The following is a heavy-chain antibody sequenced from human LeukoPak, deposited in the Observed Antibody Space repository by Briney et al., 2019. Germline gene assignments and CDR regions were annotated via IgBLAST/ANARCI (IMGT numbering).Heavy chain of an antibody. CDR2: IYYSGST. J-gene: IGHJ5*02. V-gene: IGHV4-30-4*01. CDR1: GGSISSGDYY. Sequence: PSQTLSLTCTVSGGSISSGDYYWSWIRQPPGKGLEWIGYIYYSGSTYYNPSLKSRVTISVDTSKNQLSLKLTSVTAAGTAVYYCARPYYYDSRIDPWGQGTLVTVSS. D-gene: IGHD3-22*01. CDR3: ARPYYYDSRIDP.